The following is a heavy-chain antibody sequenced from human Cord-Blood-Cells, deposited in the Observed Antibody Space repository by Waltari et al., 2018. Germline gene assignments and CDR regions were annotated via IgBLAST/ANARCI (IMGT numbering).Heavy chain of an antibody. J-gene: IGHJ6*03. CDR2: IYYSGST. D-gene: IGHD3-3*01. CDR1: GGSISSSSYY. Sequence: QLQLQESGPGLVKPSETLSLTCTFPGGSISSSSYYWGWLRQHPGTGLEWIVSIYYSGSTYYNPSLKSRVTISVDTSKNQFSLKLSSVTAADTAVYYCARHPSTYYDFWSGYFPPLVYYYMDVWGKGTTVTVSS. CDR3: ARHPSTYYDFWSGYFPPLVYYYMDV. V-gene: IGHV4-39*01.